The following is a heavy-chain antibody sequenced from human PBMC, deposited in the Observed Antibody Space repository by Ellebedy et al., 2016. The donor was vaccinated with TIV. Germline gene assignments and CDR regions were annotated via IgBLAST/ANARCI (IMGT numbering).Heavy chain of an antibody. V-gene: IGHV4-34*01. CDR3: AVLTTQPPKATY. J-gene: IGHJ4*02. CDR2: IYHGGSI. D-gene: IGHD4-11*01. Sequence: GSLRLSCGVYGGSFSDYYWGWIRQPPGKGLEWIGEIYHGGSISYNPSLKSRVAISADTSKNQFSLTLSSVTAADTALYYCAVLTTQPPKATYWGQGTLVTVSS. CDR1: GGSFSDYY.